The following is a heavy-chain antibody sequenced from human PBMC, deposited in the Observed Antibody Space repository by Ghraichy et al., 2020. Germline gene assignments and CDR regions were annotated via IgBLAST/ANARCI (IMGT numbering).Heavy chain of an antibody. V-gene: IGHV3-53*01. CDR1: GFTVSSNY. Sequence: GGSLRLSCAASGFTVSSNYMSWVRQAPGKGLEWVSVIYSGGSTYYADSVQGRFTISRDNSKNTLYLQMNSLRAEDTAVYYCARTYSGSYDYWGQGTLVTVSS. J-gene: IGHJ4*02. D-gene: IGHD1-26*01. CDR2: IYSGGST. CDR3: ARTYSGSYDY.